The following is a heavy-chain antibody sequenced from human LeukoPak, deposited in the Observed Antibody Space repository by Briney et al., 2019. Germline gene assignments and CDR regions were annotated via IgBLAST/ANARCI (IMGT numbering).Heavy chain of an antibody. CDR2: ISDNGRNT. D-gene: IGHD5-18*01. CDR1: GFTFRTYG. V-gene: IGHV3-23*01. CDR3: AARYSYGETSLDY. J-gene: IGHJ4*02. Sequence: GGSLRLSCAASGFTFRTYGMSWVRQAPGAGLEWVSSISDNGRNTYYADSMKGRFTISRDNSKNTLYLQMNSLRAEDTAVYYCAARYSYGETSLDYWGQGTLVTVSS.